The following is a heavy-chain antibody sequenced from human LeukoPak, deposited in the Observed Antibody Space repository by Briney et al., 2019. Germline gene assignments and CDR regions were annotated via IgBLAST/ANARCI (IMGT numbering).Heavy chain of an antibody. D-gene: IGHD4-17*01. Sequence: GGSLRLSCAASGFTFSSYGMQWVRQAPGKGLEWVAFIRYDGSNKYYVDSVKGRFTISRDNSKNTLYLQMNSLRAEDTAVYYCAKIATTMTTDGKIYYWGQGTLVTVSS. CDR2: IRYDGSNK. V-gene: IGHV3-30*02. J-gene: IGHJ4*02. CDR1: GFTFSSYG. CDR3: AKIATTMTTDGKIYY.